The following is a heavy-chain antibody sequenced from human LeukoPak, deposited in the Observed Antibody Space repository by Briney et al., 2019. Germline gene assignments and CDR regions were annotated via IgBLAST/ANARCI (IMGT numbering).Heavy chain of an antibody. CDR2: IYTSGST. D-gene: IGHD2-8*01. V-gene: IGHV4-61*02. J-gene: IGHJ6*03. CDR1: GVSISSGSYY. Sequence: PSETLSLTCTVSGVSISSGSYYWTWIRQPAGKGLEWIGRIYTSGSTNYNPSLTSRVTISLDTSQNQFSLNLTSVTATDTAVYYCARVGGVGYYYYMDVWGKGTTVTVSS. CDR3: ARVGGVGYYYYMDV.